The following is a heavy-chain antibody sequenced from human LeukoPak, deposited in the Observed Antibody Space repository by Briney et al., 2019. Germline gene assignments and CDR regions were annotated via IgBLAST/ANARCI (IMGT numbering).Heavy chain of an antibody. J-gene: IGHJ4*02. V-gene: IGHV1-69*02. CDR3: EGGPEMATFDY. D-gene: IGHD5-24*01. Sequence: PVKVSCKASGGPFSSYTISWVRQAPGQGLEWMGRIIPILDKANYAQKFQGRVTITADKSTGTAYMDLNSLRSEDTAVYYCEGGPEMATFDYWGQGTLVSVSS. CDR2: IIPILDKA. CDR1: GGPFSSYT.